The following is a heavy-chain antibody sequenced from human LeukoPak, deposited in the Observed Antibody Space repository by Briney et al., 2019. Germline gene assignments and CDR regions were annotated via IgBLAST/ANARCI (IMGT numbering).Heavy chain of an antibody. CDR3: AREGPSVTPYY. D-gene: IGHD4-17*01. CDR1: GFKFSSNW. Sequence: PGGSLRLSCAASGFKFSSNWMCWVRQAPGKGLEWVANIKQDGSEKYYVDSVKGRFTISRDNAKNSLYLQMNSLRAEDTAVYYCAREGPSVTPYYWGQGTLVTVSS. V-gene: IGHV3-7*01. CDR2: IKQDGSEK. J-gene: IGHJ4*02.